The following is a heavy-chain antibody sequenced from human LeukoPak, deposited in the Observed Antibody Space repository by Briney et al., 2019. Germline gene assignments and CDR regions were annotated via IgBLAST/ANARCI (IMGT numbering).Heavy chain of an antibody. CDR3: TRGAGTGWRFDS. V-gene: IGHV3-11*04. CDR1: GFTFSDYY. Sequence: GGSLRLSCAASGFTFSDYYMSWIRQAPGKGLECVSYISSSGSTIYYADSVKGRFTISRDNAKNSLYLQMNSLKADDTAVYYCTRGAGTGWRFDSWGQGTLVTVSS. J-gene: IGHJ4*02. D-gene: IGHD6-19*01. CDR2: ISSSGSTI.